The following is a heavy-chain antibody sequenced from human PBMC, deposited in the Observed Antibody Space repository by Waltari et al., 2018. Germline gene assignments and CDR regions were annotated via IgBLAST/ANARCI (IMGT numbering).Heavy chain of an antibody. Sequence: QVHLQESDPGLVKTSETLSLTCTVSGGSLYSYYWSWVRQPAGKALEWIGHIYPSGSTNSSPSLRSRVTMSVDTSKRQFSLKLSSVTAADTAMYYCARDRYYDSSGYSQSYYYDSWGQGTLVTVSS. D-gene: IGHD3-22*01. CDR2: IYPSGST. CDR1: GGSLYSYY. V-gene: IGHV4-4*07. CDR3: ARDRYYDSSGYSQSYYYDS. J-gene: IGHJ4*02.